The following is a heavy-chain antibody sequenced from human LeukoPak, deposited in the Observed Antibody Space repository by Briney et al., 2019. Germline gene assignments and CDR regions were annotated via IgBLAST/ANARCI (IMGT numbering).Heavy chain of an antibody. J-gene: IGHJ4*02. CDR2: ISYDGSNE. V-gene: IGHV3-30-3*01. CDR1: GFSFRSFA. CDR3: ARDPLGYCSGGSCYPYYFDY. D-gene: IGHD2-15*01. Sequence: GRSLRLSCAASGFSFRSFAMHWVRQAPGKGLEWVTLISYDGSNEYYADSVKGRFTISRDNSKNTLYLQMNSLRAEDTAVFYRARDPLGYCSGGSCYPYYFDYWGQGTLVTVSS.